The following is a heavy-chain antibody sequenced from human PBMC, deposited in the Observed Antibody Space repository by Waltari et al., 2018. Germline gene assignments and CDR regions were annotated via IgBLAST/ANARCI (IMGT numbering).Heavy chain of an antibody. J-gene: IGHJ3*02. CDR1: GGSISSYY. V-gene: IGHV4-4*09. CDR3: ARGGSFKFDAFDI. Sequence: QVQLQESGPGLVKPSETLSLTCTVPGGSISSYYWSWIRQPPGKGLEWIGYIYTSGSTNYNPSLKSRVTISVDTSKNQFSLKLSSVTAADTAVYYCARGGSFKFDAFDIWGQGTMVTVSS. D-gene: IGHD6-13*01. CDR2: IYTSGST.